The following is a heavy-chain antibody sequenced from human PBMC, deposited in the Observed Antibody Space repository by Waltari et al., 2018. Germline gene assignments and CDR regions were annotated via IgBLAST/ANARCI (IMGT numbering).Heavy chain of an antibody. CDR1: GFTFSSYG. V-gene: IGHV3-30*18. J-gene: IGHJ4*02. CDR2: ISYDGSNK. D-gene: IGHD2-2*01. Sequence: QVQLVESGGGVVQPGRSLRLSCAASGFTFSSYGMPWFRQAPGKGLEWVAVISYDGSNKYYADSVKGRFTISRDNSKNTLYLQMNSLRAEDTAVYYCAKDLSSYIVVVPAAIPDYWGQGTLVTVSS. CDR3: AKDLSSYIVVVPAAIPDY.